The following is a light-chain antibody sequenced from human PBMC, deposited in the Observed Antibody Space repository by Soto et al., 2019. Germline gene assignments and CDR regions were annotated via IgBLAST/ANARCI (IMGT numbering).Light chain of an antibody. CDR1: QSLLYSNGNNY. J-gene: IGKJ2*01. CDR2: LAS. V-gene: IGKV2-28*01. CDR3: MQPLQTPYT. Sequence: DILMTQSPLSLPVTPGEPASISCRSSQSLLYSNGNNYLDWYLQKPWQSPQLLIYLASSRASGVPDRFSSSRSGTDFTLKISRVESEDVGVYYCMQPLQTPYTFGQGTKLEIK.